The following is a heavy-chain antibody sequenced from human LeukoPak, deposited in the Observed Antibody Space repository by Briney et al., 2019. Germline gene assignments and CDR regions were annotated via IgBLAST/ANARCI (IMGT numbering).Heavy chain of an antibody. V-gene: IGHV4-39*01. CDR2: IYYSGST. Sequence: SETLSLTCTVSGGSISSSSYYWGWIRQPPGKGLEWIGSIYYSGSTYYNPSLKSRVTISVDTSKNQFSLKLSSVTAADTAVYYCARRNWGRYCSGGSCYWFDPWGQGTLVNVSS. J-gene: IGHJ5*02. CDR1: GGSISSSSYY. CDR3: ARRNWGRYCSGGSCYWFDP. D-gene: IGHD2-15*01.